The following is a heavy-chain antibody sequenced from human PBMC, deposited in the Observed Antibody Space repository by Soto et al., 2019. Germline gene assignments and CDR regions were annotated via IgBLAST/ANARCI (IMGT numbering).Heavy chain of an antibody. Sequence: ESGGGVVQPGRSLRLSCAASGFTFSSYAMHWVRQAPGKGLEWVAVISYDGSNKYYADSVKGRFTISRDNSKNTLYLQMNSLRAEDTAVYYCESDSGYEPTRYGMDVWGQGTTVTVSS. CDR3: ESDSGYEPTRYGMDV. CDR2: ISYDGSNK. V-gene: IGHV3-30-3*01. CDR1: GFTFSSYA. D-gene: IGHD5-12*01. J-gene: IGHJ6*02.